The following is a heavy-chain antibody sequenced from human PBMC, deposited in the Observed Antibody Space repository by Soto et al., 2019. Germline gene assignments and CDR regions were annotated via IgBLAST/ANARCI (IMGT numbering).Heavy chain of an antibody. Sequence: SETLSLTCTVFGGSISSGGYYWSWIRQHPGKGLEWIGYIYYSGSTYYNPSLKSRVTISVDTSKNQFSLKLSSVTAADTAVYYCASSGYFGSTYFYYWGLGTLVTVSS. CDR2: IYYSGST. D-gene: IGHD2-2*01. CDR3: ASSGYFGSTYFYY. CDR1: GGSISSGGYY. J-gene: IGHJ4*01. V-gene: IGHV4-31*03.